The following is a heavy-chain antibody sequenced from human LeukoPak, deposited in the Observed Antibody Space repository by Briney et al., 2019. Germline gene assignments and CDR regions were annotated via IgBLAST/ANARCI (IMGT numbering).Heavy chain of an antibody. CDR1: GFTFSSSW. J-gene: IGHJ4*02. CDR3: ARAAGSTVTTRFDY. D-gene: IGHD4-17*01. CDR2: IKQDGSQK. Sequence: GGSLRLSCAASGFTFSSSWMCWVRQAPGKGLEWVASIKQDGSQKYYVDSVKGRFSISRDNAKNSLYLQMSSLRAEDTAVYYCARAAGSTVTTRFDYWGPGTLVTVSS. V-gene: IGHV3-7*01.